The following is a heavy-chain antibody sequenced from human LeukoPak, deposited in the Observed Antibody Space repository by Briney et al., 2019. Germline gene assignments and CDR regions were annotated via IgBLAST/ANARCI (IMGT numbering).Heavy chain of an antibody. Sequence: PGGSLRLSCAASGFTFNTYAISWVRQAPGTGLECVSSNSGSGGSTYYADSVEGRFTISRDNSKNTLYLQMNSLRAEDTAVYYCAKRGLCDREAFDIWGQGTMVTVSS. CDR1: GFTFNTYA. D-gene: IGHD2-21*01. CDR3: AKRGLCDREAFDI. CDR2: NSGSGGST. J-gene: IGHJ3*02. V-gene: IGHV3-23*01.